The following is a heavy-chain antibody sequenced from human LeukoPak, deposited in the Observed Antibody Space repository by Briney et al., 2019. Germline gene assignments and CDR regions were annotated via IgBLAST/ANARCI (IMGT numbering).Heavy chain of an antibody. CDR2: FDPEDGET. J-gene: IGHJ4*02. Sequence: ASVKVSCKVSGYTLTELSMHWVRQAPGKGLEWMGGFDPEDGETIYAQKFQGRVTMTEDTSTDTAYMEPSSLRSEDTAVYYCATESPQREYGSGSPYFGYWGQGTLVTVSS. D-gene: IGHD3-10*01. V-gene: IGHV1-24*01. CDR1: GYTLTELS. CDR3: ATESPQREYGSGSPYFGY.